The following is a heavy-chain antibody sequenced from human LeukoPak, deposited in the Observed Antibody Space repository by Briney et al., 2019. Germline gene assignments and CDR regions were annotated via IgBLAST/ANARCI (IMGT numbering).Heavy chain of an antibody. D-gene: IGHD5-12*01. Sequence: ASVKVSCKASGYTFTSYDINWVRQATGQGLEWMGWMNPNSGNTGYAQKFQGRVTITRNTSISTAYMELSSLRSEDTAVYYCARDSGYDEKYYYYYMDVWGKGTTVTISS. V-gene: IGHV1-8*03. CDR1: GYTFTSYD. CDR3: ARDSGYDEKYYYYYMDV. J-gene: IGHJ6*03. CDR2: MNPNSGNT.